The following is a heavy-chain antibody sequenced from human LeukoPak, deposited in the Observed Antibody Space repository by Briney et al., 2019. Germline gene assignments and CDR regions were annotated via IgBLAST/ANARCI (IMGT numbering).Heavy chain of an antibody. CDR2: IYSGGST. CDR3: ARGRLWGSGWFDP. CDR1: GFTVSSNY. J-gene: IGHJ5*02. V-gene: IGHV3-66*01. Sequence: PGGSLRLSCAASGFTVSSNYVSWVRQAPGKGLEWVSVIYSGGSTYYADSVKGRFTISRDSSKNTLYLQMNSLRAEDTAVYYCARGRLWGSGWFDPWGQGTLVTVSS. D-gene: IGHD5-18*01.